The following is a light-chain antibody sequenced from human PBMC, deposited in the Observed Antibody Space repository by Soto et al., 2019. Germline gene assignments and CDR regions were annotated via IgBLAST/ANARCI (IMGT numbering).Light chain of an antibody. CDR1: SSNIGAGYD. V-gene: IGLV1-40*01. CDR2: GNS. CDR3: QAYDSSLSGLYV. J-gene: IGLJ1*01. Sequence: QAVLTQPPSVSGAPGQRVTISCTGSSSNIGAGYDVRWYQQLPGTAPKLLIYGNSNRPSGVPDRFSGSKSGTSASLAITGLQAEDEADYYCQAYDSSLSGLYVFGTGTQLTVL.